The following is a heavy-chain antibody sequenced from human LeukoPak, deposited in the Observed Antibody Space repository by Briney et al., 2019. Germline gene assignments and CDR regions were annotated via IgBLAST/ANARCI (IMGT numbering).Heavy chain of an antibody. Sequence: PGGSLRLSCAASGFTFSSYAMSWVRQPPGKGLEWVSAISGSGGSTYYADSVKGRFTISRDNSKNTLYLQMNSLRAEDTAVYYCAKDSPYYDILTGYYPYPDAFDIWGQGTMVTVSS. J-gene: IGHJ3*02. CDR3: AKDSPYYDILTGYYPYPDAFDI. V-gene: IGHV3-23*01. CDR2: ISGSGGST. D-gene: IGHD3-9*01. CDR1: GFTFSSYA.